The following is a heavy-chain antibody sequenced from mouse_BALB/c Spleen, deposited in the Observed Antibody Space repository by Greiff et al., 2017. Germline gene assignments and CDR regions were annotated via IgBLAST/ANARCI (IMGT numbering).Heavy chain of an antibody. V-gene: IGHV1S81*02. D-gene: IGHD2-4*01. J-gene: IGHJ4*01. CDR3: ARVDYDVGYAMDY. CDR2: INPSNGRT. Sequence: QVQLQQPGAELVKPGASVKLSCKASGYTFTSYWMHWVKQRPGQGLEWIGEINPSNGRTNYNEKFKSKATLTVDKSSSTAYMQLSSLTSEDSAVYYCARVDYDVGYAMDYWGQGTSVTVSS. CDR1: GYTFTSYW.